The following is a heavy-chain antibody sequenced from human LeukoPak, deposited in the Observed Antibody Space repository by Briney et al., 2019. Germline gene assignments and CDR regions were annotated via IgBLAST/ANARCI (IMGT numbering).Heavy chain of an antibody. J-gene: IGHJ4*02. V-gene: IGHV3-21*01. Sequence: GGSLRLSCAASGFTFSSYSMNWVRQAPGKGLEWVSSISSSSSYIYYADSVKGRFTISRDNAKNSLYLQMNSLRAEDTAVYYCARGSAYYDSSGYSLYYFDCWGQGTLVTVSS. CDR2: ISSSSSYI. CDR1: GFTFSSYS. CDR3: ARGSAYYDSSGYSLYYFDC. D-gene: IGHD3-22*01.